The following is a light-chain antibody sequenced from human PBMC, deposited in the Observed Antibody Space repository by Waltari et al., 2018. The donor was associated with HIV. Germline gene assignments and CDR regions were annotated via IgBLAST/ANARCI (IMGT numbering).Light chain of an antibody. CDR3: SSYTSFKTVV. Sequence: QSALTQPASVSGSPGQSITISCPGTTSDIGAYTFFSWYQQHPDQAPRLILFGVTRRPSGISSRFSGLKSGNTASLTIFGLQDEDEADYYCSSYTSFKTVVFGGGTKLTVL. V-gene: IGLV2-14*01. CDR1: TSDIGAYTF. CDR2: GVT. J-gene: IGLJ3*02.